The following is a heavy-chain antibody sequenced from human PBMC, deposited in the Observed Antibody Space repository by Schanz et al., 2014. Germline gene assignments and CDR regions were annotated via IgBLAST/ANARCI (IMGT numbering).Heavy chain of an antibody. CDR1: GFIFGSSV. J-gene: IGHJ6*02. Sequence: EVQLLESGGGLVQPGGSLRLSCAASGFIFGSSVMAWVRQAPGKGLEWVSGITGASDHIDYAESVKGRFTISRDNSKNTMYLQMDSLRGEDTDVYYCAKDGPGGSGSYSADGGMDVWGQGTTVTVSS. D-gene: IGHD3-10*01. CDR3: AKDGPGGSGSYSADGGMDV. V-gene: IGHV3-23*01. CDR2: ITGASDHI.